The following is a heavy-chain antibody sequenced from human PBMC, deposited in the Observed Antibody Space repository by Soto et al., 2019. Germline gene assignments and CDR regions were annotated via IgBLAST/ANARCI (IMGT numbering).Heavy chain of an antibody. CDR2: ISYDGSNK. J-gene: IGHJ4*02. CDR3: ARGRGYTYDSDY. CDR1: GFTFSSYA. V-gene: IGHV3-30-3*01. D-gene: IGHD5-18*01. Sequence: QVQLVESGGGVVQPGRSLRLSCAASGFTFSSYAMHWVRQAPGKGLEWVAVISYDGSNKYYADSVKGRFTISRDNSKNTLYLQMNSLRAEDTAVYYCARGRGYTYDSDYWGQGTLVTVSP.